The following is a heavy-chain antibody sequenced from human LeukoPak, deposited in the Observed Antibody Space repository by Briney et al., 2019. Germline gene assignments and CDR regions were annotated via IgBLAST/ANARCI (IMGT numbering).Heavy chain of an antibody. CDR3: ARMAAAGTRAFDI. J-gene: IGHJ3*02. Sequence: PGGSLRLSCAASGFTFSSYSMNSVRQAPGKGLEWVSSISSSSSYTYYADSVKGRFTISRDNAKNSLYLQMNSLRAEDTAVYYCARMAAAGTRAFDIWGQGTMVTVSS. D-gene: IGHD6-13*01. V-gene: IGHV3-21*01. CDR2: ISSSSSYT. CDR1: GFTFSSYS.